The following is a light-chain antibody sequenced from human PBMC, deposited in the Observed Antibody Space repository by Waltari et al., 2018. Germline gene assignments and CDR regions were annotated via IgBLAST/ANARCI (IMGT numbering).Light chain of an antibody. Sequence: EIVLTQSPDTLSFSPGESATLSCRASESISKYLAWYQQKPGQAPRLLIYLASSRSSGIPDRFSGSGFGTDFSLTINRLEPEDFAVYYCQHYVNLPATFGQGTKLEIK. CDR2: LAS. V-gene: IGKV3-20*01. CDR1: ESISKY. CDR3: QHYVNLPAT. J-gene: IGKJ1*01.